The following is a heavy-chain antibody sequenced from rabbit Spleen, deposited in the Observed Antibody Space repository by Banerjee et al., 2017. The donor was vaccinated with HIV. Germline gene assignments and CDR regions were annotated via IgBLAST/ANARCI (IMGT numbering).Heavy chain of an antibody. Sequence: QEQLVESGGGLVKPEGSLTLTCKASGVSFSDKDVMCWVRQAPGKGLEWIACINIVTGKSVYASWAKGRFIMSRTSSTTVTLQMTSLTVADMATYFCARDAGSGHYIDAYFDLWGPGTLVTV. CDR3: ARDAGSGHYIDAYFDL. CDR2: INIVTGKS. CDR1: GVSFSDKDV. D-gene: IGHD8-1*01. V-gene: IGHV1S45*01. J-gene: IGHJ4*01.